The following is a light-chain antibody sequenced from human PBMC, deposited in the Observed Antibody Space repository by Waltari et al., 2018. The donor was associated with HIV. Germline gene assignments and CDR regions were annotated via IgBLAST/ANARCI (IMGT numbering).Light chain of an antibody. Sequence: DVQLTQSPSSLAASVGERITITCRASDNINTYLNWYQQKTGQAPSLLISTSSTLQDGVPSRFSGRGSGTHFTLTITSVQPEDFGVYFCQQGDTSPATFGQGTRVEVK. J-gene: IGKJ1*01. CDR3: QQGDTSPAT. V-gene: IGKV1-39*01. CDR1: DNINTY. CDR2: TSS.